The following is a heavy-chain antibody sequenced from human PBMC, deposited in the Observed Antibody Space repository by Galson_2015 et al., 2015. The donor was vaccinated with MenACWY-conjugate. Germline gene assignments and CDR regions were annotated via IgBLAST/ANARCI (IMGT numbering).Heavy chain of an antibody. CDR3: AKDLSLYYVPPNFDY. D-gene: IGHD3-16*02. CDR2: ITAAGDST. Sequence: SLRLSCAASGFTFTDYAMTWVRQAPGKGLEWVSTITAAGDSTYYADSVKGRFIISRDTSKNTLFLQMDSLRAEDTAIYYCAKDLSLYYVPPNFDYWGQGTLVTVSS. V-gene: IGHV3-23*01. J-gene: IGHJ4*02. CDR1: GFTFTDYA.